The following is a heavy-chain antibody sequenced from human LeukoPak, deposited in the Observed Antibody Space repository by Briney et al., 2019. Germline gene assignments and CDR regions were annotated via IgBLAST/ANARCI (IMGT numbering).Heavy chain of an antibody. J-gene: IGHJ4*02. Sequence: GRSLRLSCAAPGFTFTTYAMSWVRQAPGKGLNWVSSITGSGGRTCYAGSVKGRFTISRDNSKNTLYMQMNSLRAEDTAVYYCAKKEGSAYYYPFDYWGQGALVTVSS. CDR1: GFTFTTYA. V-gene: IGHV3-23*01. D-gene: IGHD3-22*01. CDR3: AKKEGSAYYYPFDY. CDR2: ITGSGGRT.